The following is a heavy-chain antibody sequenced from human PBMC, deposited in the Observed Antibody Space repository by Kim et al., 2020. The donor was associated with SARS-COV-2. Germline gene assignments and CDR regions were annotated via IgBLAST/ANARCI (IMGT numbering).Heavy chain of an antibody. D-gene: IGHD3-3*01. J-gene: IGHJ5*01. Sequence: SETLSLTCTVSGGSVSSGSYYWSWIRQPPGKGLEWIGYIHYSGSTNYNPSLKSRVTISVDTSKNQFSLKLSSVTAADTAVYYCARATYYDFWSGYFGWF. CDR3: ARATYYDFWSGYFGWF. CDR2: IHYSGST. V-gene: IGHV4-61*01. CDR1: GGSVSSGSYY.